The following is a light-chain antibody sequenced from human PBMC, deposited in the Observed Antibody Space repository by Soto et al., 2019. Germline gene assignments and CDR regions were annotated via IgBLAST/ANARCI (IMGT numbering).Light chain of an antibody. CDR2: DAS. V-gene: IGKV1-5*01. J-gene: IGKJ2*01. CDR3: EDDNSFSRYT. Sequence: DIQMTQSPSTLPAFVGDRVTITCRASQSINTWLAWYQQKPGKAPKLLIYDASSLESGVPSRFSVGGSATAFTFTIARLQPDVFATYDCEDDNSFSRYTFGQGTKLEIK. CDR1: QSINTW.